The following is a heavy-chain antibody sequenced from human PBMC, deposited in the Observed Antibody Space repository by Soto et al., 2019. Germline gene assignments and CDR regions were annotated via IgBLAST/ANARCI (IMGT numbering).Heavy chain of an antibody. Sequence: ASVKVSCKASGGTFSSYAISWVRQAPGQGLEWMGGIIPIFGTANYAQKFQGRVTITADESTSTAYMELSSLRSEDTAVYYCARGSNYYGSGSLGYWGQGTLVTVSS. CDR1: GGTFSSYA. J-gene: IGHJ4*02. V-gene: IGHV1-69*13. CDR2: IIPIFGTA. CDR3: ARGSNYYGSGSLGY. D-gene: IGHD3-10*01.